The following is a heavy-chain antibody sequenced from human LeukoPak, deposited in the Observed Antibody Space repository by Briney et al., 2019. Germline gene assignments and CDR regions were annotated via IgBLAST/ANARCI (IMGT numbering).Heavy chain of an antibody. J-gene: IGHJ3*02. CDR2: SNHSGST. Sequence: PSETLSLTCAGYGGSFSCYHWSWIRQPPCKGLEGIGESNHSGSTNYNPSLKSRVTISVDTSKNQSSLKLSSVTAADTAVYYCAVEDTARRPGRTVDIWGQGPMVTVSS. D-gene: IGHD5-18*01. CDR1: GGSFSCYH. V-gene: IGHV4-34*01. CDR3: AVEDTARRPGRTVDI.